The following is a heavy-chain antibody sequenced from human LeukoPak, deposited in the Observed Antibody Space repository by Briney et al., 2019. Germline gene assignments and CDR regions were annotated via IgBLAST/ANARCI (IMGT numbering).Heavy chain of an antibody. V-gene: IGHV4-34*01. CDR3: ARFSQYYDSPTHYLDY. D-gene: IGHD3-16*01. CDR1: GGSFSGYY. Sequence: SETLSLTCALYGGSFSGYYWSWIRQPPGKGLEWIGEINHSGSTNYNPSLKTRLTISVDTSKNQCSLRLNSVTAADTAVYYCARFSQYYDSPTHYLDYWGQGILVTVSS. CDR2: INHSGST. J-gene: IGHJ4*02.